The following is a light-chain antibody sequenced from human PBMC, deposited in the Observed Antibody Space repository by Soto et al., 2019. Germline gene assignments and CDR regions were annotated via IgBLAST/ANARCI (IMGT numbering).Light chain of an antibody. J-gene: IGLJ3*02. Sequence: QSVLTQPASVSGSPGQSITISCTGTSSDVGSYNLVSWYQQHPGKAPKLMISEVSNRPSGVSNRFSGSKSGNTASLTISGLQAEYEADYYFSSYTGTSPPLVFCGATKLTVL. CDR1: SSDVGSYNL. CDR3: SSYTGTSPPLV. V-gene: IGLV2-14*02. CDR2: EVS.